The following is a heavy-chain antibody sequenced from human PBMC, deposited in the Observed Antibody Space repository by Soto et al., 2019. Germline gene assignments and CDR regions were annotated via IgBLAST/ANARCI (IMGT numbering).Heavy chain of an antibody. D-gene: IGHD6-19*01. CDR2: IWYDGTNK. CDR3: AIVAPFSGGWYYLDF. V-gene: IGHV3-33*01. CDR1: GFTFSTYV. Sequence: QVQLVESGGGVVQPGRSLRLSCTTSGFTFSTYVMHWVRQAPGKGLEWVAAIWYDGTNKYYADSVKGRFTISRDNSKDTLYLQMDSLRAEDTAVFYCAIVAPFSGGWYYLDFWGQGTLVTVSS. J-gene: IGHJ4*02.